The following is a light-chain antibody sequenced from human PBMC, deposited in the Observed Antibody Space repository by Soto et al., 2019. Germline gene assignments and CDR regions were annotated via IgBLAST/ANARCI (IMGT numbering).Light chain of an antibody. V-gene: IGKV2-30*01. CDR3: MQGTHWPLT. CDR1: QSLAYRDGNTY. J-gene: IGKJ4*01. Sequence: DVVMTQSPLSLPVTLGQPASISCRSSQSLAYRDGNTYLSWFQQRPGQSRRRLIYRVSNRDSGVPDRFSGSGSGTDFTLKISRVEAEDVGVYYCMQGTHWPLTFGGGTRVEIK. CDR2: RVS.